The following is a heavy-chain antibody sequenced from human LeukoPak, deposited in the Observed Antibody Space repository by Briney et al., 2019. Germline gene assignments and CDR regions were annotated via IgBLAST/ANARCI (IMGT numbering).Heavy chain of an antibody. CDR2: IWYDGSNK. J-gene: IGHJ4*02. CDR3: ARVGVEWLRSSPSLTLDY. V-gene: IGHV3-33*01. CDR1: GFTFSSYG. D-gene: IGHD5-12*01. Sequence: PGGSLRLSCAASGFTFSSYGMHWVRQAPGKGLEWVAVIWYDGSNKYYADSVKGRFTISRDNSKNTLYLQMNSLRAEDTAVYYCARVGVEWLRSSPSLTLDYWGQGTLVTVSS.